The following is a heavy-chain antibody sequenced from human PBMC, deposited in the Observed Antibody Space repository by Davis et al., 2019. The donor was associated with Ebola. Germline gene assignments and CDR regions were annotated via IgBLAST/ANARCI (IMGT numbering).Heavy chain of an antibody. CDR3: GRVRTRHCSNGVCFRQTLQTYIYS. CDR2: IGGTGTGT. D-gene: IGHD2-8*01. Sequence: GESLKISCAASGFTFSTYAMSWVRQAPGKGLEWVSAIGGTGTGTYHADSVKGRFTISRDNFENMVYLQMNSLRVEDTAIYYCGRVRTRHCSNGVCFRQTLQTYIYSWGQGTLVTVSS. V-gene: IGHV3-23*01. J-gene: IGHJ4*02. CDR1: GFTFSTYA.